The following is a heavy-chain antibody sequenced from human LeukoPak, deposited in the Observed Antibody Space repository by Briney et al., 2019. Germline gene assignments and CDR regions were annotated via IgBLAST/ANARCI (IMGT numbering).Heavy chain of an antibody. CDR1: GFTFRSYD. D-gene: IGHD3-16*01. CDR2: IGISGSPI. V-gene: IGHV3-48*03. Sequence: GGSLRLSCAASGFTFRSYDMNWVRQAPGKGQEWVSFIGISGSPIYYAASVKGRFTISRDNAKNSLYLQMSSLRVEDTAVYYCARGPAGDPFDHWGQGTLVTVSS. J-gene: IGHJ4*02. CDR3: ARGPAGDPFDH.